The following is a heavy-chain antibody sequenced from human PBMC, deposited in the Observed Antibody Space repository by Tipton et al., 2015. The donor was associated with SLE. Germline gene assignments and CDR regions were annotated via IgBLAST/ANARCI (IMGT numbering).Heavy chain of an antibody. CDR1: GGSINNDGDY. CDR2: ISYSGNA. Sequence: TLSLTCSVSGGSINNDGDYWSWIRQYPGKNLEWIGYISYSGNAYYTPYNPSLKSRVTMSIDTSQNQFSLELNSVTAADTAVYYCARTLAAQIDYWGQGTLVTVSS. CDR3: ARTLAAQIDY. V-gene: IGHV4-31*03. J-gene: IGHJ4*02. D-gene: IGHD6-6*01.